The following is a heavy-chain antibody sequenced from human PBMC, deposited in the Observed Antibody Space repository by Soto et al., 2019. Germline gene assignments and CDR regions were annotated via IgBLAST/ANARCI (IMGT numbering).Heavy chain of an antibody. CDR1: GGTVSSYA. J-gene: IGHJ6*02. CDR3: ARSGARPGDYYYGMDV. CDR2: IIPIFVTA. V-gene: IGHV1-69*12. D-gene: IGHD3-10*01. Sequence: QVQLVQSGAEVKKPGSSVKVSCKASGGTVSSYAISWVRQAPGQGLEWMGGIIPIFVTADYAQKVQGRVTITADESTSTAYMELSSLRSEDTAVYYCARSGARPGDYYYGMDVWGQGTTVTVSS.